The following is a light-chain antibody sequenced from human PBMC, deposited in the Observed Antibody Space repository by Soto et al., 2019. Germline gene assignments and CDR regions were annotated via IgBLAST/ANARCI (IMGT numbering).Light chain of an antibody. CDR2: EVS. Sequence: QSALTQPASVSGSPGQSITISCTGTSSDVGTYNLVSWYQQHPGKAPKFMIYEVSKRPSGVSNRFSGSKSGNTASLTISGLQAEDAADYYCCSYAGSFTVVFGGGTKVTVL. CDR3: CSYAGSFTVV. CDR1: SSDVGTYNL. J-gene: IGLJ2*01. V-gene: IGLV2-23*02.